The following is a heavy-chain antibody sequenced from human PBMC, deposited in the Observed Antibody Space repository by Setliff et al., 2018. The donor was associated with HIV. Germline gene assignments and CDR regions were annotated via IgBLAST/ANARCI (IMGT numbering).Heavy chain of an antibody. V-gene: IGHV4-39*01. CDR2: IYYRGST. Sequence: PSETLSLTCTVSGGSISSSSYYWGWIRQPPGKGLEWIGSIYYRGSTYYNPSLRSRVTISVDTSKNQFSLKLSSATAADTAVYYCARGERWFGEHYFDYWGQGTLVTVSS. J-gene: IGHJ4*02. CDR1: GGSISSSSYY. CDR3: ARGERWFGEHYFDY. D-gene: IGHD3-10*01.